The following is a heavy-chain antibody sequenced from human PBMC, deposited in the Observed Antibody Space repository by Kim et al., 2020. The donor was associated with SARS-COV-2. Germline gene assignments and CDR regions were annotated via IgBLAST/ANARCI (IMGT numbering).Heavy chain of an antibody. V-gene: IGHV3-33*08. CDR2: IWYDGSNK. Sequence: GGSLRLSCAASGFTFSSYGMHWVRQAPGKGLEWVAVIWYDGSNKYYADSVKGRFTISRDNSKNTLYLQMNSLRAEDTAVYYCARDGALWFGELLSENWFDPWGQGTLLTVST. D-gene: IGHD3-10*01. CDR3: ARDGALWFGELLSENWFDP. J-gene: IGHJ5*02. CDR1: GFTFSSYG.